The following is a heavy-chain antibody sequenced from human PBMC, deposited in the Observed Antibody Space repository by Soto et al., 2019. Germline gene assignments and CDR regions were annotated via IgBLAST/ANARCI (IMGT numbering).Heavy chain of an antibody. CDR2: ISSNSAYI. Sequence: GGSLRLSCAASGFTFRSFTMNWVRQAPGKGLEWVSTISSNSAYIYYTDALRGRLTISRDNAKNSLHLQMNSLRAEDTAVYYCTRDASRDSSARGWFDPWGPGTLVTVSS. J-gene: IGHJ5*02. CDR1: GFTFRSFT. D-gene: IGHD6-13*01. V-gene: IGHV3-21*01. CDR3: TRDASRDSSARGWFDP.